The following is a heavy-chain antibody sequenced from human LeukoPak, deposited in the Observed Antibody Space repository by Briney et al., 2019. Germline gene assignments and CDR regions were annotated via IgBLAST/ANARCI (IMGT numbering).Heavy chain of an antibody. CDR1: GYTFTSYG. CDR2: ISAYNGNT. D-gene: IGHD6-19*01. CDR3: AREVWGMAVAGTHYFDY. Sequence: ASVKVSCKASGYTFTSYGISWVRQAPGQGLEWMGWISAYNGNTNYAQKLQGRVTMTTDTSTSTAYMELRSLRSDDTAVYYCAREVWGMAVAGTHYFDYWGQGTLVTVSS. J-gene: IGHJ4*02. V-gene: IGHV1-18*01.